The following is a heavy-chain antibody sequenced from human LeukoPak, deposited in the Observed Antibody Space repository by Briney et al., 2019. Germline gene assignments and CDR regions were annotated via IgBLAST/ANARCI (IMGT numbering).Heavy chain of an antibody. CDR3: ARDLPFYGDLLMNWFDP. V-gene: IGHV1-3*01. Sequence: GASVKVSCMASGYTFTSYAMHWVRQAPGQRLEWMGWINAGNGNTKYSQKFQGRVTITRDTSASTAYMELSSLRSEDTAVYYCARDLPFYGDLLMNWFDPWGQGTLVTVSS. CDR1: GYTFTSYA. J-gene: IGHJ5*02. CDR2: INAGNGNT. D-gene: IGHD4-17*01.